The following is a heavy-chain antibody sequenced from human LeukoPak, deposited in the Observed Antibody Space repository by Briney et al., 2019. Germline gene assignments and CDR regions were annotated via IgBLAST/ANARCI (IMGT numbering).Heavy chain of an antibody. V-gene: IGHV3-74*03. D-gene: IGHD2-21*02. Sequence: PGGSLRLSCTASGFTFSGHWIHWVRQAPGMGLVWVSRINERGTDSMYAESVKGRFTISRDNAKNTVYLQMNSLRAEDTAVYYCARDVVVTARLERQKEIYYFDYWGQGTLVTVSS. CDR1: GFTFSGHW. CDR3: ARDVVVTARLERQKEIYYFDY. CDR2: INERGTDS. J-gene: IGHJ4*02.